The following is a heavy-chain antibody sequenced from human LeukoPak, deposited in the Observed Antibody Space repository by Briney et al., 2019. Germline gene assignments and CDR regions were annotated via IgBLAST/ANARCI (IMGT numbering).Heavy chain of an antibody. CDR1: GYTFTSYD. D-gene: IGHD6-13*01. CDR3: ARALAAAAGRRAGMMGD. J-gene: IGHJ4*02. CDR2: MNPNSGNT. V-gene: IGHV1-8*01. Sequence: GASVKVSCKASGYTFTSYDINWVRQATGQGLEWMGWMNPNSGNTGYAQKFQGRVTMTSDMSTSTVYMELSSLRSDDTAVYYCARALAAAAGRRAGMMGDWGQGTLITVSS.